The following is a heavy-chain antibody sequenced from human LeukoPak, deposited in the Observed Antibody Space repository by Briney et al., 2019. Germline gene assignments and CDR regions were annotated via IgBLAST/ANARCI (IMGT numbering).Heavy chain of an antibody. CDR1: GFTFSSYS. CDR3: ARMRESIAARPLDY. D-gene: IGHD6-6*01. V-gene: IGHV3-21*01. Sequence: PGGSLRLSCAASGFTFSSYSMNWVRQAPGKGLEWVSSISSSSSYIYYADSVKGRFTISRDNAKNSLYLQMNSLRAEDTAVYYCARMRESIAARPLDYWGQGTLVTVSS. J-gene: IGHJ4*02. CDR2: ISSSSSYI.